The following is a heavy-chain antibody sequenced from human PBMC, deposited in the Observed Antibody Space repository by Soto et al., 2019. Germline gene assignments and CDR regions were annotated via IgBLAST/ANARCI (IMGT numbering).Heavy chain of an antibody. V-gene: IGHV1-3*01. CDR3: ARGIATGPLDP. J-gene: IGHJ5*02. D-gene: IGHD2-15*01. Sequence: ASVKVSCKASGYTFPRDTMNWVRQAPGQRLEWMGWINPDNGNTKSSQKFQDRVIITRDTSASTAYMDLCSLRSEDTAVYYCARGIATGPLDPWGQGTLVTVSS. CDR1: GYTFPRDT. CDR2: INPDNGNT.